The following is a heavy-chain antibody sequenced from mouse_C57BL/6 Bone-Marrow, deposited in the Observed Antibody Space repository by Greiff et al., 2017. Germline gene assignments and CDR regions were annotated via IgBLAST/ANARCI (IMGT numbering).Heavy chain of an antibody. J-gene: IGHJ2*01. CDR1: GYTFTDYY. V-gene: IGHV1-75*01. Sequence: VQLVESGPELVKPGASVKISCKASGYTFTDYYINWVKQRPGQGLEWIGWIFPGSGSTYYNEKFKGKATLTVDKSSSTANMLLSSLTSEDSAVYFGATRRVYYFDYWGQGTTLTVSA. CDR3: ATRRVYYFDY. CDR2: IFPGSGST.